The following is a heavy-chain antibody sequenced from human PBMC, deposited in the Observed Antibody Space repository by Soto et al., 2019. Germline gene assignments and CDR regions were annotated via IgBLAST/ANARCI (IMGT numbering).Heavy chain of an antibody. D-gene: IGHD4-17*01. Sequence: SETLSLTCTVSGGSISSYYWSWIRQPPGKGLEWIGYIYYGGSTNYNPSLKSRVTISVDTSRNQFSLKLSSVTAADTAVYYCAIANGDYVDYWGQGTLVTVSS. V-gene: IGHV4-59*01. J-gene: IGHJ4*02. CDR1: GGSISSYY. CDR2: IYYGGST. CDR3: AIANGDYVDY.